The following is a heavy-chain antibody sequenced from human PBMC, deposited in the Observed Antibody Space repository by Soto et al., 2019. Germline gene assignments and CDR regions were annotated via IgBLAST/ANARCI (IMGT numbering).Heavy chain of an antibody. CDR3: ASGTGLYVDRH. J-gene: IGHJ4*02. CDR2: INAGNGNT. V-gene: IGHV1-3*01. D-gene: IGHD3-9*01. CDR1: GYTFTSYA. Sequence: QVQLVQSGAEVKKPGASVKVSCKASGYTFTSYAMHWVRQAPGQRLEWMGWINAGNGNTKYSQKFQGRVTITRDTSASTAYMELRSLTSADTAVYYCASGTGLYVDRHWGQGTLVTVSS.